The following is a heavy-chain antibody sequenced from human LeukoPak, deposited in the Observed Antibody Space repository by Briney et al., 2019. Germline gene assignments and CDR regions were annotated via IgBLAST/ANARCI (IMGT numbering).Heavy chain of an antibody. CDR2: ISGTGVNT. J-gene: IGHJ4*02. Sequence: GGSLRLSCAASGFTFSSNAMNWVRQAPGKGLEWVSVISGTGVNTYYADSVKDRFSISRDNSKNTLYLQMNSLRAEDTALYFCARDRGFLRYFDYWGQGTLVTVSS. CDR3: ARDRGFLRYFDY. V-gene: IGHV3-23*01. D-gene: IGHD3-10*01. CDR1: GFTFSSNA.